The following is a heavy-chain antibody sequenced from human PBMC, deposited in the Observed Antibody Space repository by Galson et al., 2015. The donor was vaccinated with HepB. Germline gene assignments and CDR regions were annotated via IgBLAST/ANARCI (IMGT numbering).Heavy chain of an antibody. Sequence: SVKVSCKASGYTFTGYYMHWVRQAPGQGLEWMGRINPNSGGTNYAQKFQGRVTMTRDTSISTAYMELSRLRSDDTAVYYCARGGLYISGDEVSYYYYYMDVWGKGTTVTVSS. D-gene: IGHD1-26*01. CDR3: ARGGLYISGDEVSYYYYYMDV. J-gene: IGHJ6*03. V-gene: IGHV1-2*06. CDR1: GYTFTGYY. CDR2: INPNSGGT.